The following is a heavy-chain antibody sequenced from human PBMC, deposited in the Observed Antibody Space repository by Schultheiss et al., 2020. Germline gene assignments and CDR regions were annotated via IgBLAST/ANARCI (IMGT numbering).Heavy chain of an antibody. CDR3: ATTQTTVTVRHIPNYYYDCGMDV. CDR1: GGSISSGGYY. J-gene: IGHJ6*02. V-gene: IGHV4-61*08. Sequence: SETLSLTCTVSGGSISSGGYYWSWIRQHPGKGLEWIGEINHSGSTNYNPSLKSRVTISVDTSKNQFSLKLSSVTAADTAVYYCATTQTTVTVRHIPNYYYDCGMDVWGQGTTVTV. D-gene: IGHD4-17*01. CDR2: INHSGST.